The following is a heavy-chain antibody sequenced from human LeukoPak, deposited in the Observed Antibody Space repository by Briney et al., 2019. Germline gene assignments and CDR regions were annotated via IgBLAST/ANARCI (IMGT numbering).Heavy chain of an antibody. J-gene: IGHJ4*02. V-gene: IGHV3-48*01. Sequence: GGSLRLSCAASGFTFSTYSMSWVRQAPGKGLEWVSYISGSSNNIYYADSVKGRFTISRDNAKNSLYLQMNSLRAEDTAVYYCARGDGYDSSPSYWGQGTLVTVSS. CDR3: ARGDGYDSSPSY. D-gene: IGHD3-22*01. CDR1: GFTFSTYS. CDR2: ISGSSNNI.